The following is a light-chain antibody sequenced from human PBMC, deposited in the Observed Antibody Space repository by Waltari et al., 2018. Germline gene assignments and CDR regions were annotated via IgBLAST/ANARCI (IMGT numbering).Light chain of an antibody. CDR2: DAS. CDR3: QQLGTT. CDR1: QGISSD. V-gene: IGKV1-13*02. J-gene: IGKJ4*01. Sequence: AIQLTQSPSSLSASVGDRVTITCRASQGISSDLAWYQQKPGKAPKLLLYDASSLESGVPSRFSCSGSGTDFTLTISSLQPEDFATYYCQQLGTTFGGGTKVEIK.